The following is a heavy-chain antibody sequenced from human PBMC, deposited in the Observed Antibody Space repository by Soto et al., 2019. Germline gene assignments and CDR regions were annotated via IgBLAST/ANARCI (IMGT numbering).Heavy chain of an antibody. V-gene: IGHV3-48*01. CDR2: ISSSSSTI. CDR3: ARDEVSSDSGSYSYYYYMDV. CDR1: GFTFSSYS. D-gene: IGHD3-10*01. J-gene: IGHJ6*03. Sequence: EVQLVESGGGLVQPGGSLRLSCAASGFTFSSYSMNWVRQAPGKGLEWVSYISSSSSTIYYADSVKGRFTISRDNAKNSLYLQMNSLRVEDTAVYYCARDEVSSDSGSYSYYYYMDVWGKGTTVTVSS.